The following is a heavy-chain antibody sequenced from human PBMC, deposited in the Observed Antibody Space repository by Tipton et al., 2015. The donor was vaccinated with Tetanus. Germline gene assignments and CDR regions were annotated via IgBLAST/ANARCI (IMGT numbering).Heavy chain of an antibody. CDR2: VHYTGKD. J-gene: IGHJ3*02. CDR3: ARIGWPGNNKPGFDI. Sequence: TLSLTCIVSGGSISTYYWGWIRQRPGRGLEWVGYVHYTGKDNYNPSLRSRVTLSVDTSKNQFSLQMSSVTAADTAVYYCARIGWPGNNKPGFDIWGQGPMVDVSS. V-gene: IGHV4-59*13. CDR1: GGSISTYY. D-gene: IGHD1/OR15-1a*01.